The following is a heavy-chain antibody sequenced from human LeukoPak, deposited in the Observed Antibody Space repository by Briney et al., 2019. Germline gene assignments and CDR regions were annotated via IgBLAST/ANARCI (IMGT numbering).Heavy chain of an antibody. CDR2: ISGSGVGT. Sequence: PGGSLRLSCAASGFTFSRFAMNWVRQAPGKGLEWVSTISGSGVGTYYADSVKGRFTISRDNSKNTLYLQMNSLRAEDTAVYYCAKDASTSGYFDYWGQGTLVTVSS. J-gene: IGHJ4*02. D-gene: IGHD3-10*01. V-gene: IGHV3-23*01. CDR3: AKDASTSGYFDY. CDR1: GFTFSRFA.